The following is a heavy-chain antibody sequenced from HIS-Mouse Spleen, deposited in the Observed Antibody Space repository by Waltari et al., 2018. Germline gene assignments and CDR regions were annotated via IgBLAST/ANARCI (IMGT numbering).Heavy chain of an antibody. J-gene: IGHJ4*02. V-gene: IGHV4-34*01. CDR3: ARVGGSYYDFWSGYYTEYYFDY. CDR2: INHSGSN. Sequence: QVQLQQWGAGLLKPSETLSLTCAVYGGSFSGYYWSWIRQPPGKGLEWIGEINHSGSNNSNPSLKTRGTISVDPSKNQFSLTLSSVTAADTAMYYCARVGGSYYDFWSGYYTEYYFDYWGQGTLVTVSS. D-gene: IGHD3-3*01. CDR1: GGSFSGYY.